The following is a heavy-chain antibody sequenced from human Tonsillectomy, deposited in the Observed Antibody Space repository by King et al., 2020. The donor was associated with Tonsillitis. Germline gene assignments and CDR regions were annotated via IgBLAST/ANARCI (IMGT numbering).Heavy chain of an antibody. CDR2: ISAYNGNT. CDR1: GYTFTSYG. D-gene: IGHD1-26*01. Sequence: LQLVQSGAEVKKPGASVKVSCKASGYTFTSYGISWVRQAPGQGLEWMGWISAYNGNTNYAQKLQGRVTMTTDTSTSTAYMELRSLRSDDTAVYYCARDQPGGEWALPPRFDYWGQGTLVTVSS. J-gene: IGHJ4*02. V-gene: IGHV1-18*04. CDR3: ARDQPGGEWALPPRFDY.